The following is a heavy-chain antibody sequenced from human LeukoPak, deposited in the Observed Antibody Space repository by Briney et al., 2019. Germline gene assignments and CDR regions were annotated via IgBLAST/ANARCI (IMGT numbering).Heavy chain of an antibody. Sequence: PGGSLRLSCAASGFTFTTNAMSWVRQAPEKGLEWVSAISGRIGGTYYADSVKGRFTISRDNSKSTLYLQMDSLRAEDTAVYYCAKCGNSGCHLIDYWGQGTLVTVSS. J-gene: IGHJ4*02. V-gene: IGHV3-23*01. CDR3: AKCGNSGCHLIDY. CDR1: GFTFTTNA. D-gene: IGHD5-12*01. CDR2: ISGRIGGT.